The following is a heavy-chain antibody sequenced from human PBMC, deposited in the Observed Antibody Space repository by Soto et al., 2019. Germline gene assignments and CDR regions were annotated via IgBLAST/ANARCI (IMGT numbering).Heavy chain of an antibody. J-gene: IGHJ5*02. CDR3: ARAGSTWMYFLRS. D-gene: IGHD6-13*01. CDR1: GGSISSYY. CDR2: VYYSGTT. Sequence: QVQLQESGPGLVKPSETLSLTCTVSGGSISSYYWTWIRQPPGKGLEWVGYVYYSGTTYYKPSHQRRDTISVDASKNVFSRKVKSVTSADTALYYWARAGSTWMYFLRSWGQGSLGSVS. V-gene: IGHV4-59*01.